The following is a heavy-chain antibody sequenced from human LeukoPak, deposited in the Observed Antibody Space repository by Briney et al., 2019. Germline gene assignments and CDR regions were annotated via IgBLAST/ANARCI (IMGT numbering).Heavy chain of an antibody. CDR3: ARHYYNPPPPLYYFDY. CDR1: GGSISSYY. CDR2: IYYSGST. J-gene: IGHJ4*02. V-gene: IGHV4-59*08. D-gene: IGHD3-10*01. Sequence: SETLSLTCTVSGGSISSYYWSWIRQPPGKGLEWIGYIYYSGSTNYNPSLKSRVTISVDTSKNQFSLKLSSVTAADTAVYYCARHYYNPPPPLYYFDYWGQGTLVTVSS.